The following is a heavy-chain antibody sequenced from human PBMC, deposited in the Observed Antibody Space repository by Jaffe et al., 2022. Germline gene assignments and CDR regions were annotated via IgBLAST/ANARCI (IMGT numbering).Heavy chain of an antibody. Sequence: QVQLVQSGAEVKKPGSSVKVSCKASGGTFSSYAISWVRQAPGQGLEWMGGIIPIFGTANYAQKFQGRVTITTDESTSTAYMELSSLRSEDTAVYYCARVKSYYYGSGSYLRSNYFDYWGQGTLVTVSS. CDR3: ARVKSYYYGSGSYLRSNYFDY. V-gene: IGHV1-69*05. D-gene: IGHD3-10*01. CDR1: GGTFSSYA. J-gene: IGHJ4*02. CDR2: IIPIFGTA.